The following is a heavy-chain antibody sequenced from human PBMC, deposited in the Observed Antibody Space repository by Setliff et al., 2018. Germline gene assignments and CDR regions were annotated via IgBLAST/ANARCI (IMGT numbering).Heavy chain of an antibody. Sequence: SETLSLTCTVSGASISNYFWTWIRQPAGSGLEYIGRLYPDGSTNYNPSLRSRVAISVDKSENQLSLNLTSVTAADTAVYYCAKQGGAIEYGENARVFDSWGQGILVTVSS. CDR1: GASISNYF. V-gene: IGHV4-4*07. CDR3: AKQGGAIEYGENARVFDS. CDR2: LYPDGST. J-gene: IGHJ4*02. D-gene: IGHD1-1*01.